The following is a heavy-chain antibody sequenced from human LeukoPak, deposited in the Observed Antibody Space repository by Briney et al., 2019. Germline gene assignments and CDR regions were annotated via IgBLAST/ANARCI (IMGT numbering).Heavy chain of an antibody. CDR3: ARGPGIMVTFGGAPGMDV. CDR1: GGSFSGYY. Sequence: SETLSLTCAVYGGSFSGYYWSWIRQPPGKGLEWIGEINHSGSTNYNPSLKGRVTISVDTSKNQFSLKLSSVTAADTAVYYCARGPGIMVTFGGAPGMDVWGQGTTVIVSS. V-gene: IGHV4-34*01. CDR2: INHSGST. D-gene: IGHD3-16*01. J-gene: IGHJ6*02.